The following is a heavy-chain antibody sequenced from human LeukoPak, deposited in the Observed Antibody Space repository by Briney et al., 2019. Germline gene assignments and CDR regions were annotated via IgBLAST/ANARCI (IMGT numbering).Heavy chain of an antibody. V-gene: IGHV3-9*01. CDR3: ARGLWFGELFLDY. CDR2: ISWNSGSI. D-gene: IGHD3-10*01. CDR1: GFTFDDYA. Sequence: GRSLRLSCAASGFTFDDYAMHWVRQAPGKGLEWVSGISWNSGSIGYADSVKGRFTISRDNAKNSLYLQMNSLRAEDTAVYYCARGLWFGELFLDYWGQGTLVTVSS. J-gene: IGHJ4*02.